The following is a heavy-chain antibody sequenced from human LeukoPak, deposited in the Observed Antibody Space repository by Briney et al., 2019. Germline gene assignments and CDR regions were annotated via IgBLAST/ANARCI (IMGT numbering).Heavy chain of an antibody. CDR3: ARVDIAAAGDFDY. CDR2: ISSGGSTI. J-gene: IGHJ4*02. CDR1: EFTFSNYE. D-gene: IGHD6-13*01. Sequence: GGSLRLSCAASEFTFSNYEMNWVRQAPGKGLEWVSYISSGGSTIYYADSVKGRFTISRDNAKNSLYLQMNSLRAEDTAVYYCARVDIAAAGDFDYWGQGTLVTVSS. V-gene: IGHV3-48*03.